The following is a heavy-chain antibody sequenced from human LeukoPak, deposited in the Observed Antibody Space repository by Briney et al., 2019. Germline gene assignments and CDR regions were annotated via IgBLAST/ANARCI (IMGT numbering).Heavy chain of an antibody. CDR2: IKSDGST. CDR3: ARAPSEIGGYYPEYFRH. Sequence: PGGSLRPSCAASGFTFSSFWMHWVRQAPGKGLVWVSRIKSDGSTNYADSVKGRFTISRDNAKNTVSLQMNSLRVEDTGVYYCARAPSEIGGYYPEYFRHWGQGTLVTVSS. CDR1: GFTFSSFW. J-gene: IGHJ1*01. D-gene: IGHD3-22*01. V-gene: IGHV3-74*01.